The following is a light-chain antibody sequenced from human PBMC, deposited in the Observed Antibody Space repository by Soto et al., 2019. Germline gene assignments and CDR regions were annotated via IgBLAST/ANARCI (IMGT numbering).Light chain of an antibody. Sequence: QSALTQPASVSGSPGQSITSSCTGTSSDVGGYNYVSWYQQHPGKAPKLMIYDVSNRPSGVSNRFSGSKSGNTASLTISGLQAEDEADYYCSSYTSSSTYVFGTGTKLTAL. CDR3: SSYTSSSTYV. CDR2: DVS. J-gene: IGLJ1*01. V-gene: IGLV2-14*01. CDR1: SSDVGGYNY.